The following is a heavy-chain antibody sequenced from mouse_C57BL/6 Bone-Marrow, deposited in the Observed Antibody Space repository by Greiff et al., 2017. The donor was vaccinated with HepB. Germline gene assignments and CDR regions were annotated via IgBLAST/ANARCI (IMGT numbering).Heavy chain of an antibody. CDR3: ARHENGGFAY. CDR2: ISNGGGST. CDR1: GFTFSDYY. J-gene: IGHJ3*01. V-gene: IGHV5-12*01. Sequence: LMESGGGLVQPGGSLKLSCAASGFTFSDYYMYWVRQTPEKRLEWVAYISNGGGSTYYPDTVKGRFTISRDNAKNTLYLQMSRLKSEDTAMYYCARHENGGFAYWGQGTLVTVSA.